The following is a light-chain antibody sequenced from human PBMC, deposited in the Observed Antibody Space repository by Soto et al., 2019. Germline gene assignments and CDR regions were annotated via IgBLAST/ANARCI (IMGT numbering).Light chain of an antibody. Sequence: QSVLTQPPSASGTPGQRVTISCSGSSSNIGSNTVNWYQQLPGTAPNHLIYSNNQRPSGVPDRFSCSKSDTSASLAISGLQSEDEADYYCAAWDDSRNVVFGVGTKLTVL. CDR2: SNN. V-gene: IGLV1-44*01. CDR3: AAWDDSRNVV. CDR1: SSNIGSNT. J-gene: IGLJ2*01.